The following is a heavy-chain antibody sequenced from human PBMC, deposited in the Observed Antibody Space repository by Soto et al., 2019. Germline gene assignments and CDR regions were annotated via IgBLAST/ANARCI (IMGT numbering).Heavy chain of an antibody. CDR2: ICYGGST. V-gene: IGHV4-59*08. J-gene: IGHJ4*02. Sequence: QVQLQESGPGLVKPSETLSLTCSVSGYSITTYCWSWIRQPPEKGLEWIGQICYGGSTTYNPSLKSRVTISVDTSKNQFSLKLSSVTAADTAVYFCARHLPGRVSDQDYWGQGTLVTVSS. CDR3: ARHLPGRVSDQDY. D-gene: IGHD2-15*01. CDR1: GYSITTYC.